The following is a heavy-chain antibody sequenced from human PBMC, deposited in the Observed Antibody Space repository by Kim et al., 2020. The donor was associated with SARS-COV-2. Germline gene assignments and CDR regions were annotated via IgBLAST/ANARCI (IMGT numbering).Heavy chain of an antibody. J-gene: IGHJ6*03. CDR1: GITFSTYW. Sequence: GGSLRLSCAASGITFSTYWMYWVRQAPGKGLVWVSRINSDGSSTNYADSVKGRFTISRDNAKNTLYLQMNSLRAEDTAVYYCARSSSTSCPCYYMDVWGKGTTVTVSS. CDR2: INSDGSST. D-gene: IGHD2-2*01. CDR3: ARSSSTSCPCYYMDV. V-gene: IGHV3-74*01.